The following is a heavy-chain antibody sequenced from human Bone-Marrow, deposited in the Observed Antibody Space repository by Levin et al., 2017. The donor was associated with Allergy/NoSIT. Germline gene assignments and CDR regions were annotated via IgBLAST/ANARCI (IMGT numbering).Heavy chain of an antibody. CDR2: IKQDGSEK. V-gene: IGHV3-7*01. CDR1: GFTFSSYW. Sequence: GGSLRLSCAASGFTFSSYWMSWVRQAPGKGLEWVANIKQDGSEKYYVDSVKGRFTISRDNAKNSLYLQMNSLRAEDTAVYYCARETTYYYDSSDFDYWGQGTLVTVSS. D-gene: IGHD3-22*01. J-gene: IGHJ4*02. CDR3: ARETTYYYDSSDFDY.